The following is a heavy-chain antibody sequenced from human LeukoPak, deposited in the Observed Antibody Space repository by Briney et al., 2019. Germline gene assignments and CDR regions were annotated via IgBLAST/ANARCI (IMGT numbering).Heavy chain of an antibody. Sequence: SETLSLTCAVSGGSISSGGYSWSWVRQPPGKGLEWIGYIYHSGSTYYNPSLKSRVTISVDRSKNQFSLKLSSVTAADTAVYYCAREIAVAGSPIDAFDIWGQGTMVTVSS. V-gene: IGHV4-30-2*01. D-gene: IGHD6-19*01. J-gene: IGHJ3*02. CDR2: IYHSGST. CDR3: AREIAVAGSPIDAFDI. CDR1: GGSISSGGYS.